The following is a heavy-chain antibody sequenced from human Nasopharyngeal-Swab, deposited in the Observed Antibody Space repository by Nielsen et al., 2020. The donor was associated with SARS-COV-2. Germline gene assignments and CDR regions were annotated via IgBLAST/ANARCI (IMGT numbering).Heavy chain of an antibody. D-gene: IGHD3-22*01. V-gene: IGHV4-39*07. J-gene: IGHJ2*01. CDR2: LYYSGST. CDR1: GGSISSSTYY. CDR3: ARAFVPRADYYDSSGYRHWYFDL. Sequence: SETLSLTCTVSGGSISSSTYYWGWIRQPPGKGLEWIGTLYYSGSTYQNPSLKGRVTISVDTSKNQFSLKLSSVTAADTAVYYCARAFVPRADYYDSSGYRHWYFDLWGRGTLVTVSS.